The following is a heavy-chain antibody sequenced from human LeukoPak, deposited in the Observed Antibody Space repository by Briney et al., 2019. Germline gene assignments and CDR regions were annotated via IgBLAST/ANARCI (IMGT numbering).Heavy chain of an antibody. CDR2: ISYDGSNK. J-gene: IGHJ4*02. V-gene: IGHV3-30-3*01. Sequence: GGSLRLSCAASGFTFSSYAMHWVCQAPGKGLEWVAVISYDGSNKYYADSVKGRFTISRDNSKNTLYLQMNSLRAEDTAVYYCARGGSGSYLDFDYWGQGTLVTVSS. CDR1: GFTFSSYA. CDR3: ARGGSGSYLDFDY. D-gene: IGHD1-26*01.